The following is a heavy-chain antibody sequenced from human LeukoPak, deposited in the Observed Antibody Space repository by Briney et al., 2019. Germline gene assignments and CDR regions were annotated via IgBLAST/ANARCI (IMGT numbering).Heavy chain of an antibody. CDR2: FDPEDGET. V-gene: IGHV1-24*01. J-gene: IGHJ4*02. CDR1: GYTLTELS. D-gene: IGHD3-22*01. Sequence: GASVKVSCKVSGYTLTELSMHWVRQAPGKGLEWMEGFDPEDGETIYAQKFQGRVTMTEDTSTDTAYMELSSLRSEDTAVYYCATGYYDSSGYYRYFDYWGQGTLVTVSS. CDR3: ATGYYDSSGYYRYFDY.